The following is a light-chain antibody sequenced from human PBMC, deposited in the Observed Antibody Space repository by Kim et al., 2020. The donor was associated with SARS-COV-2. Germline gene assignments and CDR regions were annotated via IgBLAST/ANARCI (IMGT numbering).Light chain of an antibody. CDR1: QSVSSN. CDR2: GAS. CDR3: QQYSDWPLT. J-gene: IGKJ4*01. Sequence: GSPGERATLSCRASQSVSSNLAWYQQKPGQPPRLLISGASTRATGIPARFSGSGAGTEFTLTISSLQSEDFAVYYCQQYSDWPLTFGGGTKVDIK. V-gene: IGKV3D-15*01.